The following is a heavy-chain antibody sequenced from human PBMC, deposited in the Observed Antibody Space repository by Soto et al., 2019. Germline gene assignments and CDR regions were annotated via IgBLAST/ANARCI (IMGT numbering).Heavy chain of an antibody. CDR2: INAGNGNT. D-gene: IGHD1-26*01. CDR3: AAVGATGEGFDY. J-gene: IGHJ4*02. Sequence: QVQLVQSGAEVKKPGASVKVSCKASGYTFTSYSMHLVRQAHGQRLEWMGWINAGNGNTKYSQMFQGRVTITRDTSASTAYMELSSLRSEDTAVYYCAAVGATGEGFDYWGQGTLVTVSS. CDR1: GYTFTSYS. V-gene: IGHV1-3*01.